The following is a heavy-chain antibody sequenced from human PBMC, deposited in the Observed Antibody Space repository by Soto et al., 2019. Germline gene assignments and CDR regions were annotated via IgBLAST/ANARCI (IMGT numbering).Heavy chain of an antibody. V-gene: IGHV4-39*01. CDR3: ETQEVGGSYVYTFDP. CDR2: IYYSGST. CDR1: GGSITSSSYY. D-gene: IGHD1-26*01. J-gene: IGHJ5*02. Sequence: SETLSLTCSVSGGSITSSSYYWGWIRQPPGKGLEWIGSIYYSGSTYYNPSLKSRVTISVDTSKNQFSLKLSSVTAADTAVYYCETQEVGGSYVYTFDPWGQGTLVTVSS.